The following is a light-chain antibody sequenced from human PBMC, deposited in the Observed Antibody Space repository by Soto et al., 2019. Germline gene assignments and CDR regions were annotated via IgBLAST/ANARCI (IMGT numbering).Light chain of an antibody. CDR3: QQYYSFPLT. V-gene: IGKV1-8*01. Sequence: AIRMTQSPSSLSASTGDRVTITCRACQGISSYLAWYQQKPGKAPKLLIYAASTLQSGVPSRFSGSGSGTDFTLTISCLQSEDFATYYCQQYYSFPLTFGQGTKVDI. CDR2: AAS. J-gene: IGKJ1*01. CDR1: QGISSY.